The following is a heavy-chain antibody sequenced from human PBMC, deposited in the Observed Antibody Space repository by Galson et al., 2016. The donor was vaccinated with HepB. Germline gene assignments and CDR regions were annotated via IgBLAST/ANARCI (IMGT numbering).Heavy chain of an antibody. CDR2: IYPGDSET. V-gene: IGHV5-51*01. Sequence: QSGAEVKKPGESLQISCKASGYNFTLYYIAWVRQMPGRGLEWMGIIYPGDSETRYSPSFQDHVTISADKSFTTAHLEWSNLKTSDTAIYYCARQAFYYGSGSYFLDYWGQGTLVTVSS. D-gene: IGHD3-10*01. J-gene: IGHJ4*02. CDR1: GYNFTLYY. CDR3: ARQAFYYGSGSYFLDY.